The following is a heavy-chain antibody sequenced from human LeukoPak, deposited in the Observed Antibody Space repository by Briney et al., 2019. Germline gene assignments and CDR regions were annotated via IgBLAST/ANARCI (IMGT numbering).Heavy chain of an antibody. CDR1: GGSISSYY. J-gene: IGHJ4*02. CDR2: IYYSGST. D-gene: IGHD3-3*01. CDR3: ARGFGEYYFDY. Sequence: PSETLSLTCTVSGGSISSYYWSWIRQPPGKGLEWIGYIYYSGSTNYNPSLKSRGTISVDTSQNQFSLKLSSVTAADTAVYYCARGFGEYYFDYWGQGTLVTVSS. V-gene: IGHV4-59*01.